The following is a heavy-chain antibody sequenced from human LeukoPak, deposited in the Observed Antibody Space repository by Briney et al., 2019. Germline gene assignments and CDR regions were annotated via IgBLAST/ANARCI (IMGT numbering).Heavy chain of an antibody. V-gene: IGHV1-18*01. D-gene: IGHD2-2*01. CDR1: GYTFTSYG. Sequence: GASVKVSCKASGYTFTSYGISWVRQAPGQGLEWMGWISAYNGNTNYAQKLQGRVTMTTDTSTSTAYMELRSLRSDDTAVYYCARDRYCSSTCCYWFLWGENYYYYYMDVWGKGTTVTISS. CDR2: ISAYNGNT. CDR3: ARDRYCSSTCCYWFLWGENYYYYYMDV. J-gene: IGHJ6*03.